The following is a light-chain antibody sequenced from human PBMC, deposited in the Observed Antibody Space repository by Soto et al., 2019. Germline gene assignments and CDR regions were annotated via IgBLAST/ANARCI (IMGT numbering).Light chain of an antibody. V-gene: IGKV3-20*01. CDR1: QSVSSSD. Sequence: EIVLTQSPGTLSLSPGERATLSCRASQSVSSSDLAWYQQKPGQPPRLLIYGASSRATGIPDRFSGSGSGTDVTLTINTLEPEDFAVYFCQQYAKSPETFGPGTRVDIK. CDR3: QQYAKSPET. CDR2: GAS. J-gene: IGKJ3*01.